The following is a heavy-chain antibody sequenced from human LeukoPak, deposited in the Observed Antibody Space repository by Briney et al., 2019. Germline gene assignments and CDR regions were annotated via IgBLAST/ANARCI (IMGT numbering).Heavy chain of an antibody. CDR1: GGSFSGYY. D-gene: IGHD4-17*01. V-gene: IGHV4-34*01. CDR2: INHSGST. CDR3: ARGEGYGDDGEFDY. Sequence: MTSETLSLTCAVYGGSFSGYYWSWIRQPPGKGLEWIGEINHSGSTNYNPSLKSRVTISVDKSKNQFSLKLSSVTAADTAVYYCARGEGYGDDGEFDYWGQGTLVTVSS. J-gene: IGHJ4*02.